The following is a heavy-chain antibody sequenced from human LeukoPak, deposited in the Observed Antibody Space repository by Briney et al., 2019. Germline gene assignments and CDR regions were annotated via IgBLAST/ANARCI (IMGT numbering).Heavy chain of an antibody. Sequence: ASVKVSSKASGYTFTGYYMHWVRQAPGQGLEWMGRINPKSGGTNYAQKFQGRVTMTRDTSISTAYMELSRLRSDDTAVYYCARSGYSYGYEGFGYWGQGTLDTVSS. D-gene: IGHD5-18*01. CDR1: GYTFTGYY. V-gene: IGHV1-2*06. CDR3: ARSGYSYGYEGFGY. J-gene: IGHJ4*02. CDR2: INPKSGGT.